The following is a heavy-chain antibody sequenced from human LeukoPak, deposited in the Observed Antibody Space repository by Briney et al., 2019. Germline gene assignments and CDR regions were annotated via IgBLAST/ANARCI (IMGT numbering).Heavy chain of an antibody. CDR1: GYTFTSYD. V-gene: IGHV1-8*03. CDR2: TNPNSGNT. CDR3: ARLSLLLPDAFDI. J-gene: IGHJ3*02. Sequence: ASVKVSCKASGYTFTSYDINWVRQATGQGLEWMGWTNPNSGNTGYAQKFQGRVTIIRNTSISTAYMELSSLRSEDTAVYYCARLSLLLPDAFDIWGQGTMVTVSS. D-gene: IGHD1-26*01.